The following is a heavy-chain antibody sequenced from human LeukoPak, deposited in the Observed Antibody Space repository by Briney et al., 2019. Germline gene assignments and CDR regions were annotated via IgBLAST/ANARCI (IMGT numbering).Heavy chain of an antibody. CDR1: GFTFSTYS. D-gene: IGHD6-13*01. J-gene: IGHJ4*02. CDR3: AREGVAADY. Sequence: GGSLRLSCAASGFTFSTYSMNWVRQAPGKGLEWVAYITSSGTTMYYADSVRGRFIISRDNAKNSLYLQMNSLRAEDTAVYYCAREGVAADYWGQGTLVTVSS. CDR2: ITSSGTTM. V-gene: IGHV3-48*04.